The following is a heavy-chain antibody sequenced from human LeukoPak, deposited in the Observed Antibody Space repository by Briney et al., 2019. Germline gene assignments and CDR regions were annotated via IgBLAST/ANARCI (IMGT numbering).Heavy chain of an antibody. V-gene: IGHV1-2*04. CDR3: AREFWLVRPRGMDV. Sequence: ASVKVSCKAPGYTFTGYYMHWVRQAPGQGLEWMGWINPNSGGTNYAQKFQGWVTMTRDTSISTAYMELSRLRSDDTAVYYCAREFWLVRPRGMDVWGKGTTVTVSS. D-gene: IGHD6-19*01. J-gene: IGHJ6*04. CDR2: INPNSGGT. CDR1: GYTFTGYY.